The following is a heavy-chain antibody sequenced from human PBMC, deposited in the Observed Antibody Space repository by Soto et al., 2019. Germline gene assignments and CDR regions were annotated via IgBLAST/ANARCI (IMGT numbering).Heavy chain of an antibody. CDR1: GGTFSNSV. D-gene: IGHD3-22*01. CDR2: IIPIFGTA. J-gene: IGHJ4*02. CDR3: ARAPIVVGVTSYENYFDS. Sequence: VKLSCKASGGTFSNSVTSWVRQAPGQGLEWMGGIIPIFGTANYAQKFQGRVTIIADESTSTAYMEVTSLRSEDTAVYYCARAPIVVGVTSYENYFDSWGQGTMVTVSS. V-gene: IGHV1-69*13.